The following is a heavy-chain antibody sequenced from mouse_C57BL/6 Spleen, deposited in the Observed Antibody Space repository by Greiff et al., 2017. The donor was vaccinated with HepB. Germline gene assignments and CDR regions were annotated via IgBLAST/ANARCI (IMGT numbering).Heavy chain of an antibody. Sequence: VQLQQSGAELVKPGASVKMSCKASGYTFTTYPIEWMKQNHGKSLEWIGNFHPYNDDTKYNEKFKGKATLTVEKSSSTVYLELSRLTSDDSAVYYWARGIYYYGSSSRYWYFDVWGTGTTVTVSS. J-gene: IGHJ1*03. CDR1: GYTFTTYP. V-gene: IGHV1-47*01. CDR2: FHPYNDDT. CDR3: ARGIYYYGSSSRYWYFDV. D-gene: IGHD1-1*01.